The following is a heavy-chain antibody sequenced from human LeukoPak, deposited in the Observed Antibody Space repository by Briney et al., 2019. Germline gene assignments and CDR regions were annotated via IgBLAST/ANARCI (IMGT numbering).Heavy chain of an antibody. CDR1: GGSISSGDYY. V-gene: IGHV4-30-4*01. D-gene: IGHD4-17*01. CDR3: ATYLAPPYGDYKSYFDY. Sequence: SETLSLTCTVSGGSISSGDYYWSWIRQPPGKGLEWIGYIYYSGSTYYNPSLKSRVTVSVDTSKNQFSLKLSSVTAADTAVYYWATYLAPPYGDYKSYFDYGGEGTLVTVSS. CDR2: IYYSGST. J-gene: IGHJ4*02.